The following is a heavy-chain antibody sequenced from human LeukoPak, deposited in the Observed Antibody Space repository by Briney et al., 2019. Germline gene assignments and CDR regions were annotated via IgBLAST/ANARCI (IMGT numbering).Heavy chain of an antibody. CDR1: GLTFKNYA. Sequence: GGSLRLSCAASGLTFKNYAMTRVRQAPGKGLEWVSTISGKGDSTYYADSVKGRFTISRDNSKSTLSLQMNSLRADDTAVYYCAKGGHFSWFDPWGQGTLVTVSS. CDR3: AKGGHFSWFDP. CDR2: ISGKGDST. D-gene: IGHD1-26*01. V-gene: IGHV3-23*01. J-gene: IGHJ5*02.